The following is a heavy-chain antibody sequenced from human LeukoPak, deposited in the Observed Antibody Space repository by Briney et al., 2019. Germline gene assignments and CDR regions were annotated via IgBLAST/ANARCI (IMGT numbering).Heavy chain of an antibody. Sequence: GGSLRLSCAASGFTFSSYAMSWVRQAPGKGLEWVSAISGSGGSTYYADSVKGRFTISRDNSKNTLYLQMNSLRAEDTAVYYCARDATGGSVGSWYGYYWGQGTLVTVSS. D-gene: IGHD6-13*01. CDR3: ARDATGGSVGSWYGYY. J-gene: IGHJ4*02. V-gene: IGHV3-23*01. CDR1: GFTFSSYA. CDR2: ISGSGGST.